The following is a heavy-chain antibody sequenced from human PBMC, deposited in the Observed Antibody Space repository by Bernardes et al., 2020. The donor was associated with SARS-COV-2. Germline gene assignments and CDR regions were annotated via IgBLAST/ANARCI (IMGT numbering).Heavy chain of an antibody. J-gene: IGHJ6*02. CDR2: IYPGDSDT. Sequence: GASLKISCKGSGYSFTSYWIGWVRQMPGKGLEWMGIIYPGDSDTRYSPSFQGQVTISADKSISTAYLQWSSLKASDTAMYYCARQGVRGVIMDYYYGMDVWGQGTTVTVSS. V-gene: IGHV5-51*01. CDR1: GYSFTSYW. CDR3: ARQGVRGVIMDYYYGMDV. D-gene: IGHD3-10*01.